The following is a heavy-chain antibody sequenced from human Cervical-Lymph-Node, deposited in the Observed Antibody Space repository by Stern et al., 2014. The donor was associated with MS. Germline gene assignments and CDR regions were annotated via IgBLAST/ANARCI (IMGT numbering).Heavy chain of an antibody. D-gene: IGHD1-7*01. V-gene: IGHV4-39*01. CDR1: GGSVSSISHF. CDR3: TRRQNYDFET. Sequence: QLQLQESGPGLVKPSETLSLTCTVSGGSVSSISHFWGWIRQPPGKGLEWIGSMYYTGSTSYNPSLTSRVSFSADTSKNQFSLKLSSVTAADTAVYYCTRRQNYDFETWGQGTLVTVSS. J-gene: IGHJ4*02. CDR2: MYYTGST.